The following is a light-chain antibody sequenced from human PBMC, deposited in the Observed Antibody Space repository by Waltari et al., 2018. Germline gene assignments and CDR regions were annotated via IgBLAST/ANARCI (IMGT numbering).Light chain of an antibody. Sequence: EIVLMPSPGTLSLSPGERATLSCRASQSVGKYLAWYQQRPGQAPRLHIYDASIRATGIPDRFSGRGSGTEFSHTISRLEPEDFAVYYCQKYVNLPATFGQRTKVESK. V-gene: IGKV3-20*01. J-gene: IGKJ1*01. CDR2: DAS. CDR3: QKYVNLPAT. CDR1: QSVGKY.